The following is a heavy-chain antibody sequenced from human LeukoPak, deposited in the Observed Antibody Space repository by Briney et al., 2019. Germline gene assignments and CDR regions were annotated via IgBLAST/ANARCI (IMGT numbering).Heavy chain of an antibody. V-gene: IGHV4-61*02. CDR3: ARAYCGGDCYSGSGNDAFDI. D-gene: IGHD2-21*02. CDR2: IYTSGST. CDR1: GGSISSGSYY. Sequence: SETLSLTCTVSGGSISSGSYYWSWIRQPAGKGLEWIGRIYTSGSTNYNPSLKSRVTISVDTSKNQFSLKLSSVTAADTAVYYCARAYCGGDCYSGSGNDAFDIWGQGTMVTVSS. J-gene: IGHJ3*02.